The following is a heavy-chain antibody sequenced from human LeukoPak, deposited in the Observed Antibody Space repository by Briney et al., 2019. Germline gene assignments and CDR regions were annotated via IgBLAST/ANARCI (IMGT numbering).Heavy chain of an antibody. CDR1: GGSISSGGYY. V-gene: IGHV4-31*03. CDR3: ARGRFGELGSFEIFDY. D-gene: IGHD3-10*01. J-gene: IGHJ4*02. Sequence: SETLSLTCTVSGGSISSGGYYWSWIRQHPGKGLEWIGYIYYSGSTYYNPSLKSRVTISVDTSKNQFSLKLSSVTAADTAVYYCARGRFGELGSFEIFDYWGQGTLVTVSS. CDR2: IYYSGST.